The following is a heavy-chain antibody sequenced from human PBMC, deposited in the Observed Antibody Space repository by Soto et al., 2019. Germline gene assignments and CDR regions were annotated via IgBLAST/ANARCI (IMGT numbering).Heavy chain of an antibody. D-gene: IGHD4-17*01. CDR1: GYTFTGYY. J-gene: IGHJ6*02. Sequence: ASVKVSCKASGYTFTGYYMHWVRQAPGQGLEWMGRINPNSGGTNYAQKFQGWVTMTRDTSISTAYMELSRLRSDDTAVYYCARDLRPRGGYYYGMDVWGQGTTVTVSS. CDR3: ARDLRPRGGYYYGMDV. CDR2: INPNSGGT. V-gene: IGHV1-2*04.